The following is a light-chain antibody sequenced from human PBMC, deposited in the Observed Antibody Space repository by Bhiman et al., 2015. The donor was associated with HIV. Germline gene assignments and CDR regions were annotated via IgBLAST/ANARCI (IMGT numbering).Light chain of an antibody. V-gene: IGLV2-14*03. J-gene: IGLJ2*01. CDR3: SSYTSSSTVV. Sequence: QSALTQPPSASGSPGQSVAISCTGTSSDFGGYNYVSWYQQHPGKAPKLILYDVTNRPSGVSNRFSGSKSANTASLTISGLQAEDEADYYCSSYTSSSTVVFGGGTKLTVL. CDR1: SSDFGGYNY. CDR2: DVT.